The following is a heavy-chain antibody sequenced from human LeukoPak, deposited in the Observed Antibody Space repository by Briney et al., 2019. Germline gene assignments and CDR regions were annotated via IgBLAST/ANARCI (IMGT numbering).Heavy chain of an antibody. J-gene: IGHJ4*02. V-gene: IGHV1-2*02. Sequence: GASVTLSCSASGYTFTGYYIHWVRQAPGQGLEWMGWINPNSGGTNYAEKVQGRVTMTRDTSISTAYMELSRLRSDDTAVYYCARGAELYYYDSSGYYYAFDYWGQGTLVTVSS. CDR3: ARGAELYYYDSSGYYYAFDY. CDR2: INPNSGGT. CDR1: GYTFTGYY. D-gene: IGHD3-22*01.